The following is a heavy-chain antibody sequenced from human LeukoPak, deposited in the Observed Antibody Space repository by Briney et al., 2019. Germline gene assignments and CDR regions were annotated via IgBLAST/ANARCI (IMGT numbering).Heavy chain of an antibody. Sequence: ASVKVSCKASGYTFTSYYMHWVRQAPRQGLEWMGIINPSGGSTSYAQKFQGRVTMTRDTSTSTVYMELSSLRSEDTAVYYCARVAAAGGFDPWGQGTLVTVSS. J-gene: IGHJ5*02. CDR1: GYTFTSYY. V-gene: IGHV1-46*01. D-gene: IGHD6-13*01. CDR3: ARVAAAGGFDP. CDR2: INPSGGST.